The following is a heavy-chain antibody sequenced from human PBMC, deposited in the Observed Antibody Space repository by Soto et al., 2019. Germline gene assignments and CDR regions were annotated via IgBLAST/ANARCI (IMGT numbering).Heavy chain of an antibody. D-gene: IGHD3-9*01. CDR2: LGASRKYI. J-gene: IGHJ3*02. Sequence: RRSXASSVCTFRDYSMNWFAESRSKGLEWVADLGASRKYICYPGSVRGRFTVFSADARSSLYLQLNSLRDEDTAVYYSVRDRDWDFDIWGQRTMVAVSS. CDR3: VRDRDWDFDI. V-gene: IGHV3-21*05. CDR1: VCTFRDYS.